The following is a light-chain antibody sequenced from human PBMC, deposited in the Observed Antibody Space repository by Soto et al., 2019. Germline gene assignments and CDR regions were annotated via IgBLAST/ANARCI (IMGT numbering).Light chain of an antibody. V-gene: IGKV1-5*03. J-gene: IGKJ1*01. CDR3: QSYNSDSTRT. CDR2: KSS. CDR1: QSISSW. Sequence: DIQVTQSPSTLSASVGDRGTITCRASQSISSWLAWYQQKPGKAPKLLIYKSSCLESGVPSRFSGRGFGTEFTLTISSLQPDDFAPYYCQSYNSDSTRTFGQETKVEIE.